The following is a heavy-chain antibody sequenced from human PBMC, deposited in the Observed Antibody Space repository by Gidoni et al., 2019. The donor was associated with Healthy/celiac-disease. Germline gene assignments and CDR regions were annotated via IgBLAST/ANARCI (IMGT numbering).Heavy chain of an antibody. CDR3: ARAKYYDCWRGTAGRYYYMDV. CDR1: GFPATSDD. J-gene: IGHJ6*03. CDR2: IGTAGNP. V-gene: IGHV3-13*05. Sequence: EVQLVESRGGLLQPGRPLRLSCAGPGFPATSDDVQWVRQAPGKGLEGGSAIGTAGNPYYTGTVKDRFTINRENAKNAVYLKMNSLRAGDTAVYDCARAKYYDCWRGTAGRYYYMDVWGKGTTVTVSS. D-gene: IGHD3-3*01.